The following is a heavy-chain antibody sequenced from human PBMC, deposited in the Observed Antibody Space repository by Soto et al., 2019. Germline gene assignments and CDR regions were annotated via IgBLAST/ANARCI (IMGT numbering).Heavy chain of an antibody. V-gene: IGHV3-15*01. Sequence: GGSLRLSCSASGFSFDRAWASWVRQAPGRGLEWVGLIKTKTDGGTTDYAASVKGRFTISKDESEKTVYLHMNRLKTEDTAFYYCATAGYSNDGMFDSWGQGSLVTVSS. CDR2: IKTKTDGGTT. CDR1: GFSFDRAW. CDR3: ATAGYSNDGMFDS. D-gene: IGHD4-4*01. J-gene: IGHJ4*02.